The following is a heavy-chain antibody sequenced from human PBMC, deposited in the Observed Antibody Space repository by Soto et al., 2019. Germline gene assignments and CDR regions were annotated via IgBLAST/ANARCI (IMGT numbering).Heavy chain of an antibody. CDR3: AKELSYCSGGSCYPAVYYGMDV. V-gene: IGHV1-8*01. CDR1: GYTFTSYD. D-gene: IGHD2-15*01. J-gene: IGHJ6*02. CDR2: MNPNSGNT. Sequence: ASVKVSCKASGYTFTSYDINWVRQATGQGLEWMGWMNPNSGNTGYAQKFQGRVTMTRNTSISTAYMELNSLRAEDTAVYYCAKELSYCSGGSCYPAVYYGMDVWGQGTTVTVSS.